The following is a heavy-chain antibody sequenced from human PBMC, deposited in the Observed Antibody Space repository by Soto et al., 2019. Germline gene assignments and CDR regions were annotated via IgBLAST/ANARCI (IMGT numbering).Heavy chain of an antibody. CDR2: IYYSGST. CDR3: ARLTGDAFDI. CDR1: GGSISSYY. Sequence: SETLSLTCTVSGGSISSYYWSWIRQPPGKGLEWIGYIYYSGSTNYNPSLKSRVTISVDTSKNQFSLKLSSVTAADTAVYYCARLTGDAFDIWGQGTMVTVSS. D-gene: IGHD7-27*01. J-gene: IGHJ3*02. V-gene: IGHV4-59*08.